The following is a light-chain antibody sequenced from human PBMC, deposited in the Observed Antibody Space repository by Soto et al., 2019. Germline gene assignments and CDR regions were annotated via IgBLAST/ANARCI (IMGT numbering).Light chain of an antibody. V-gene: IGKV1-27*01. CDR2: SAS. J-gene: IGKJ1*01. Sequence: DIQMTQSPSSLSASVGDRVTITCRASQGITNYLACYLRKLGKVPDLLISSASTLQSGAPSRFSGCGSGTDFTPTVSSLQPEHVATYYCQGCNIDPSWTFGQGTRGEIK. CDR1: QGITNY. CDR3: QGCNIDPSWT.